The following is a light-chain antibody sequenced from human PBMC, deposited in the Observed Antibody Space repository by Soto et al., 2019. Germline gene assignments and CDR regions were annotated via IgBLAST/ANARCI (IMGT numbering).Light chain of an antibody. J-gene: IGLJ1*01. CDR2: SNN. Sequence: QSVLTQPPSASGTPGQRVTISCSGSSSNIGSNTISWYQQLPGTAPKLLIYSNNQRPSGVPDRFSGSKSGTSASLAISGVESEDEADYYCAAWDDSLNGRGVFGTGTKVTVL. CDR3: AAWDDSLNGRGV. V-gene: IGLV1-44*01. CDR1: SSNIGSNT.